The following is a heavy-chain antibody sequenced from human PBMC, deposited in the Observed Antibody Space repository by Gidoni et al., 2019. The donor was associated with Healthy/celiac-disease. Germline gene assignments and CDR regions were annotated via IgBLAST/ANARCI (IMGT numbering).Heavy chain of an antibody. Sequence: QVQLVQSGAEVKKPGASVKVSCKASGYTFTSYALHWVRQAPGQRLEWMGWINAGNGNTKYSQKFQGRVTITRDTSASTAYMELSSLRSEDTAVYYCARTVVPAARGLDYWGQGTLVTVSS. CDR1: GYTFTSYA. CDR3: ARTVVPAARGLDY. CDR2: INAGNGNT. J-gene: IGHJ4*02. V-gene: IGHV1-3*01. D-gene: IGHD2-2*01.